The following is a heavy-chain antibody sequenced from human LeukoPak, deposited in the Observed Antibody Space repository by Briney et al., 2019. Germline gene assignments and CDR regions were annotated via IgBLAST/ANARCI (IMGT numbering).Heavy chain of an antibody. Sequence: GGSLRLSCAASGFTFSSYAMSWVRQAPGKGLEWVSAISGSGGSTYYADSVKGRFTISRDNSKNTLYLQMNSLRAEDTAVYYCATLSAGIQLWSEAFDIWGQGTMVTVSS. CDR1: GFTFSSYA. J-gene: IGHJ3*02. D-gene: IGHD5-18*01. CDR3: ATLSAGIQLWSEAFDI. V-gene: IGHV3-23*01. CDR2: ISGSGGST.